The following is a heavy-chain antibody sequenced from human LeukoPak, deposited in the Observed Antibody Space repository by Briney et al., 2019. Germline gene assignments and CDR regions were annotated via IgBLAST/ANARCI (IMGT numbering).Heavy chain of an antibody. CDR2: IYYSGST. V-gene: IGHV4-59*01. J-gene: IGHJ6*02. CDR3: ARGSSSLIRGRHV. CDR1: GGSISSYY. D-gene: IGHD2-2*01. Sequence: PSETRSLTCTVSGGSISSYYWSWIRQPPGKGLEWIGYIYYSGSTNYNPSLKSRVTISVDTSKNQFSLKLSSVTAADTAVYFCARGSSSLIRGRHVWGRGTTLTL.